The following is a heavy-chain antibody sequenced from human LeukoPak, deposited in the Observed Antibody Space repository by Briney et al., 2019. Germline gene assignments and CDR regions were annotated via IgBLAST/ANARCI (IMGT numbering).Heavy chain of an antibody. Sequence: PSETLSLTCAVFGGSFSDYFWGWIRQPPGKGLEWIGNYHIGNTYYNPSLKSRVTISEDTSKNQFSLRVNSVTAADTAVYYCARLWDSTGLYFYYYMDVWGEGTTVTVSS. V-gene: IGHV4-34*01. CDR3: ARLWDSTGLYFYYYMDV. CDR1: GGSFSDYF. D-gene: IGHD6-19*01. J-gene: IGHJ6*03. CDR2: YHIGNT.